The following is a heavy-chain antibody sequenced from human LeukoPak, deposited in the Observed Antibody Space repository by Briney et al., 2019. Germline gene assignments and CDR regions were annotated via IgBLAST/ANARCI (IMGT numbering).Heavy chain of an antibody. CDR2: ISGSGGST. CDR3: AKDRVLRYFDWLPDYYYYGMDV. D-gene: IGHD3-9*01. V-gene: IGHV3-23*01. CDR1: GFTFSSYA. J-gene: IGHJ6*04. Sequence: GGSLRLSCAASGFTFSSYAMSWVRQAPGKGLEWVSAISGSGGSTYYADSVKGRFTISRDNSKNTLYLQMNSLRAEATAVYYCAKDRVLRYFDWLPDYYYYGMDVWGKGTTVTVSS.